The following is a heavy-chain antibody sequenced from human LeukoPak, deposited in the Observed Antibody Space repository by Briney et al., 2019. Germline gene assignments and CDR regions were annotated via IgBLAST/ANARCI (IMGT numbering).Heavy chain of an antibody. CDR2: INPSGGST. V-gene: IGHV1-46*01. D-gene: IGHD4-17*01. Sequence: ASVKVSCTASGYTFTSYYMHWVRQAPGQGLEWMGIINPSGGSTSYAQKFQGRVTMTRDTSTSTVYMELSSLRSEDTAVYYCARVLGGDYATSEAFDIWGQGTMVTVSS. J-gene: IGHJ3*02. CDR3: ARVLGGDYATSEAFDI. CDR1: GYTFTSYY.